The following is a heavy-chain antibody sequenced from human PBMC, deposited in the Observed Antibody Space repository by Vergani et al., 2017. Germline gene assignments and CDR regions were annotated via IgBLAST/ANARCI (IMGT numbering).Heavy chain of an antibody. Sequence: QVQLRESGPGLVKPSQTLSLTCTVSGGSISSGSYYWSWIRQPAGKGLEWIGRIYTSGSSNYNPSLKSRVTISVDTSKHQFSLKLSSVTAADTALYYCARDRGYGSGSYYGSHLDYWGQGTLVTVSS. CDR1: GGSISSGSYY. CDR2: IYTSGSS. J-gene: IGHJ4*02. D-gene: IGHD3-10*01. V-gene: IGHV4-61*02. CDR3: ARDRGYGSGSYYGSHLDY.